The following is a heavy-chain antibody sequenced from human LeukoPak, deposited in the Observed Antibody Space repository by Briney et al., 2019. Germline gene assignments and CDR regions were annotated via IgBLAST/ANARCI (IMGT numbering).Heavy chain of an antibody. CDR1: GFTFDDYA. Sequence: GRSLRLSCAASGFTFDDYAMHWVWQAPGKGLEWVSGISWNSGSIGYADSVKGRFTISRDNAKNSLYLQMNSLRAEDTALYYCAKDRVGAFDIWGQGTMVTVSS. V-gene: IGHV3-9*01. CDR3: AKDRVGAFDI. CDR2: ISWNSGSI. J-gene: IGHJ3*02.